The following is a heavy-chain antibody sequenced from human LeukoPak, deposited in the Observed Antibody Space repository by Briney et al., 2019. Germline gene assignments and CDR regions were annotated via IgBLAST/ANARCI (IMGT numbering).Heavy chain of an antibody. CDR1: GGTFSSYA. CDR2: IIPIFGTA. CDR3: ARGDQLLVKHYYYYYGMDV. Sequence: GASVKVSCKASGGTFSSYATSWVRQAPGQGLEWMGGIIPIFGTANYAQKFQGRVTITADESTSTAYMELSSLRSEDTAVYYCARGDQLLVKHYYYYYGMDVWGKGTTVTVSS. J-gene: IGHJ6*04. D-gene: IGHD2-2*01. V-gene: IGHV1-69*13.